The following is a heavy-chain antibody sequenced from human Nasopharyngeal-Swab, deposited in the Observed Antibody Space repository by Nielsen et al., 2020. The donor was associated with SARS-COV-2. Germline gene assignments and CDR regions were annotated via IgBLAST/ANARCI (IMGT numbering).Heavy chain of an antibody. V-gene: IGHV4-34*01. Sequence: SETLSLTCAVYGGSFSGYYWSWIRQPAAKGLGWIGEINHSGSTNYNPSLKSRVTISVDTSKNQFSLKLSSVTAAETAVYYCARASPVYCSSTSCYGKYYYYGMDVWGQGTTVTVSS. J-gene: IGHJ6*02. D-gene: IGHD2-2*01. CDR2: INHSGST. CDR3: ARASPVYCSSTSCYGKYYYYGMDV. CDR1: GGSFSGYY.